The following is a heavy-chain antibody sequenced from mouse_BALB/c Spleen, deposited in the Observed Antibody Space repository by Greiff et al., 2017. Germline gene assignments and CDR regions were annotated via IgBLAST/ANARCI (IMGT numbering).Heavy chain of an antibody. Sequence: EVKLVESGGDLVKPGGSLKLSCAASGFTFSSYGMSWVRQTPDKRLEWVATISSGGSYTYYPDSVKGRFTISRDNAKNTLYLQMSSLKSEDTAMYYCARRNYGSFDYWGQGTTLTVSS. CDR1: GFTFSSYG. CDR2: ISSGGSYT. CDR3: ARRNYGSFDY. V-gene: IGHV5-6*02. J-gene: IGHJ2*01. D-gene: IGHD1-1*01.